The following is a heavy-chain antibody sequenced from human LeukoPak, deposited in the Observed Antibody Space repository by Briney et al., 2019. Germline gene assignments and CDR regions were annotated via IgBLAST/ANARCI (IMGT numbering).Heavy chain of an antibody. CDR2: IYYSGST. J-gene: IGHJ5*02. CDR1: GGSISSSSYY. V-gene: IGHV4-39*01. Sequence: PSETLSLTCTVSGGSISSSSYYWGWIRQPPGKGLEWIASIYYSGSTYYNPSLKSRVTISVDTSKNQFSLKLSSVTAADTAVYYCARLYVVVVAATLYNWFDPWGQGTLVTVSS. CDR3: ARLYVVVVAATLYNWFDP. D-gene: IGHD2-15*01.